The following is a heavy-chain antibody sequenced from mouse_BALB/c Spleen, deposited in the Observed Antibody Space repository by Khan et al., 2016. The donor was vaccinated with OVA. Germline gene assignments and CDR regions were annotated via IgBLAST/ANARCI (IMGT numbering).Heavy chain of an antibody. V-gene: IGHV1-26*01. CDR1: AYSFTGYF. Sequence: VQLQQPGPDLVKPGASVKISCKASAYSFTGYFMHWVKQSHGESLEWIGRVNPKNGGSSYNQKFKDRAILTVDKSSNTAYMELRSLTSEDSAVYYCANDYEDWGQGTLVTVSA. CDR2: VNPKNGGS. CDR3: ANDYED. J-gene: IGHJ3*01. D-gene: IGHD2-4*01.